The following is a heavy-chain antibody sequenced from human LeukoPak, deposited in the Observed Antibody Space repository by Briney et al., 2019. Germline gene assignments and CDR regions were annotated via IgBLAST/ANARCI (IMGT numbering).Heavy chain of an antibody. Sequence: GAPVKASDTASGGTFCSYAISWVRQSPGQGLEWMGGIIPIFGTANYAQKFQRRVTITADECTSTAYMELSSLRSEDTAVYYCARDGLPVGSSWKHYYYGLLLWPRGPTVTVSS. CDR3: ARDGLPVGSSWKHYYYGLLL. V-gene: IGHV1-69*13. CDR2: IIPIFGTA. D-gene: IGHD6-13*01. CDR1: GGTFCSYA. J-gene: IGHJ6*01.